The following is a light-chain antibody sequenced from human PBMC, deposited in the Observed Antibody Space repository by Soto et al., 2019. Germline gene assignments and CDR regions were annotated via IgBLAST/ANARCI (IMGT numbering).Light chain of an antibody. CDR1: SSDVGGYNY. CDR2: EVS. Sequence: ALTQPPSASGSPGQSVTISCTGTSSDVGGYNYVSWYQQHPGKAPKLMIYEVSKRPSGVPDRFSGSKSGNTASLTVSGLQAEDEADYYCSSYAGSNNPFVFGTGTKLTVL. CDR3: SSYAGSNNPFV. V-gene: IGLV2-8*01. J-gene: IGLJ1*01.